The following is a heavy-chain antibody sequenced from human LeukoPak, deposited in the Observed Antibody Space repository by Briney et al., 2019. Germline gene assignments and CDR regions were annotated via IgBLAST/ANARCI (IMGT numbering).Heavy chain of an antibody. Sequence: SVKVSCKASGGTFSSYAISWVRQAPGQGLEWMGGIIPIFGTANYAQKFQGRVTITTDESTSTAYMELSSLRSEDTAMYYCARLSPLTGAYYYMDVWGKGTTVTVSS. J-gene: IGHJ6*03. CDR2: IIPIFGTA. V-gene: IGHV1-69*05. D-gene: IGHD7-27*01. CDR3: ARLSPLTGAYYYMDV. CDR1: GGTFSSYA.